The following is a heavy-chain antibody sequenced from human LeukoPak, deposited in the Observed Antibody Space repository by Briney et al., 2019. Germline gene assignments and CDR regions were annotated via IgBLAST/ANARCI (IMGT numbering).Heavy chain of an antibody. CDR2: IHPDGKNT. CDR1: GFTFSNYW. V-gene: IGHV3-74*01. D-gene: IGHD6-19*01. J-gene: IGHJ4*02. Sequence: GGSLRLSCAASGFTFSNYWMDWVRQAPGKGLVWVSRIHPDGKNTAYADSVKGRFTISRDTSKNTVSLQMNSLRAEDTAVYYCAGDKTTGGWYEFDYWGQGTLVTVSS. CDR3: AGDKTTGGWYEFDY.